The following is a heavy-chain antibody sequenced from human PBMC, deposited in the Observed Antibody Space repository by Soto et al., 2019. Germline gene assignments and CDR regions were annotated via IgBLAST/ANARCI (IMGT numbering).Heavy chain of an antibody. V-gene: IGHV3-30*18. CDR3: AKRATLGRPDP. CDR1: GFTFSRVS. CDR2: ISYDGSNK. J-gene: IGHJ5*02. Sequence: GGSLRLSCEASGFTFSRVSMHWVRQAPGKGLEWVAVISYDGSNKYYADSVKGRFTISRDNSKNTLYLQMNSLRAEDTAVYYCAKRATLGRPDPWGQGTLVTVSS.